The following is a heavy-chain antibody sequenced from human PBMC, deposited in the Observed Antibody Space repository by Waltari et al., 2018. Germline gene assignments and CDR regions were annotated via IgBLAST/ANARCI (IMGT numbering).Heavy chain of an antibody. J-gene: IGHJ4*02. D-gene: IGHD2-2*01. V-gene: IGHV4-38-2*02. CDR3: ARGYIVVVPAAQDYFDY. CDR2: IYHSGST. Sequence: QVQLQESGPGLVKPSETLSLTCTVSGYSISSGYYWGWIRQPPGKGLEWIGSIYHSGSTYYNQSLKSRVTISVDTSKNQFSLKLSSVTAADTAVYYCARGYIVVVPAAQDYFDYWGQGTLVTVSS. CDR1: GYSISSGYY.